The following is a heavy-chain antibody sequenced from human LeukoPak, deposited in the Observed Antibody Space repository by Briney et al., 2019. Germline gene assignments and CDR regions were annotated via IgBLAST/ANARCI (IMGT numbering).Heavy chain of an antibody. CDR1: GGSISSYY. V-gene: IGHV4-34*01. J-gene: IGHJ3*02. CDR3: AAAFSYAFDI. Sequence: PSETLSLTCTVSGGSISSYYWSWIRQPPGKGLEWIGEINHSGSTNYNPSLKSRVTISVDTSKNQFSLNLSSMTAADTAVYYCAAAFSYAFDIWGQGTMVTVSS. D-gene: IGHD3-3*02. CDR2: INHSGST.